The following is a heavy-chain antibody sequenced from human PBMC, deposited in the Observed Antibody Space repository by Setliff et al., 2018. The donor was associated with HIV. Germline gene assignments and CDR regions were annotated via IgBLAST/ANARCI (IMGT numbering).Heavy chain of an antibody. V-gene: IGHV4-4*08. D-gene: IGHD1-1*01. CDR3: ARGTYYYYYYMDV. J-gene: IGHJ6*03. CDR2: IHHTGNS. CDR1: SGSITSHY. Sequence: SEPLSLTCTVPSGSITSHYWSWIRQPPGKGLEWIGYIHHTGNSDYNPSLKSRVAIYLDPSKNQFSLNLISVTAADTAIYYCARGTYYYYYYMDVWGKGTTVTVSS.